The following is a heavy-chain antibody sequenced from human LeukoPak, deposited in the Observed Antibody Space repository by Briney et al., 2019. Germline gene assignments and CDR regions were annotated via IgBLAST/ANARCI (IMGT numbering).Heavy chain of an antibody. CDR2: ISGDGGST. J-gene: IGHJ4*02. CDR1: GFTFDDYA. CDR3: AKDNYDILTGPFDY. Sequence: GGSLRLSCAASGFTFDDYAMHWVRQAPGKGLEWVSLISGDGGSTYYADSVKGRFTISRDNSKNSLYLQMNSLRSEDTALYYCAKDNYDILTGPFDYWGQGTLVTVSS. D-gene: IGHD3-9*01. V-gene: IGHV3-43*02.